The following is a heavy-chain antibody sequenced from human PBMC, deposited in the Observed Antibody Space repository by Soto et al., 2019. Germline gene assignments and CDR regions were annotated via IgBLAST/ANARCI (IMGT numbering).Heavy chain of an antibody. D-gene: IGHD7-27*01. J-gene: IGHJ3*02. CDR2: IYYSGST. V-gene: IGHV4-30-4*01. CDR1: GGSISTEYY. CDR3: ARAPYRGANSRDAFDI. Sequence: TLSLTCTVSGGSISTEYYWSWIRQPPGKGLEWIGYIYYSGSTYYNPSLKNRVTISVDTSKNQFSLKVYSVTAADTAVYYCARAPYRGANSRDAFDIWGQGTMVTVSS.